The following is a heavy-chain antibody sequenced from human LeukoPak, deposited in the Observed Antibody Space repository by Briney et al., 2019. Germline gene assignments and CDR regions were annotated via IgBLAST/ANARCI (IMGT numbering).Heavy chain of an antibody. CDR3: ARQRESSGWSRTPLYFDY. CDR1: GGSISSSSYY. D-gene: IGHD6-19*01. J-gene: IGHJ4*01. V-gene: IGHV4-39*01. Sequence: SETLSLTCTVSGGSISSSSYYWGWIRQPPGKGLEWIGSIYYSGSTYYNPSLKSRVTISVDTSKNQFSLKLSSVTAADTAVYYCARQRESSGWSRTPLYFDYWGHGTLVTVSS. CDR2: IYYSGST.